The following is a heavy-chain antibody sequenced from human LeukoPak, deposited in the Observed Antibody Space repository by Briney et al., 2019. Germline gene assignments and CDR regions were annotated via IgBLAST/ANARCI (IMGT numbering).Heavy chain of an antibody. J-gene: IGHJ4*02. CDR1: GGYISSYY. Sequence: SETLSLTCTVSGGYISSYYWSWIRQPPGKGLEWIGYIYYSGSTNYNPSLKSRVTISVDTSKNQFSLKLSSVTAADTAVYYCARVRDGYNFWFDYWGQGTLVTVSS. D-gene: IGHD5-24*01. CDR3: ARVRDGYNFWFDY. CDR2: IYYSGST. V-gene: IGHV4-59*01.